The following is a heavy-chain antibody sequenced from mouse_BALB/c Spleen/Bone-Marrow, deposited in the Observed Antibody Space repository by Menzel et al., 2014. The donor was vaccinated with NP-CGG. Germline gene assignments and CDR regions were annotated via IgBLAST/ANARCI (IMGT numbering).Heavy chain of an antibody. CDR2: ISGGGSYT. CDR1: GFSFNSYG. CDR3: ARHAYYDQTEVSFVY. V-gene: IGHV5-9-2*01. J-gene: IGHJ3*01. Sequence: EVKLVESGGGLVKSGGSLKLSCAASGFSFNSYGMSWVRQTPEKRLEWVATISGGGSYTFYPDSVKGRFTISRGNAKNSVNLQLSSLMSEDTALYYCARHAYYDQTEVSFVYWGQGTLVTVSA. D-gene: IGHD2-4*01.